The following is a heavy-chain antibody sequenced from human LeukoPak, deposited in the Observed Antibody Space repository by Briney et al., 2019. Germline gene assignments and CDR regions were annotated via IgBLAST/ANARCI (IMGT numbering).Heavy chain of an antibody. D-gene: IGHD1-1*01. Sequence: SETLSLTCTVSGGSISSYYWSWIRQPPGKGLEWIGYIYYSGSTNYNPSLKSRVTISVDTSKNQFSLKLSSVTAADTAVYYCARDHNWGAFDSWGQGTLVTVSS. CDR1: GGSISSYY. CDR2: IYYSGST. J-gene: IGHJ4*02. V-gene: IGHV4-59*01. CDR3: ARDHNWGAFDS.